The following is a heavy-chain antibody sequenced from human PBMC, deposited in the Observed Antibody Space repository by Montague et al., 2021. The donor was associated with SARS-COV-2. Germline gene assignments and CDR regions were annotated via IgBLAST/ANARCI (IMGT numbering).Heavy chain of an antibody. V-gene: IGHV4-39*01. CDR2: IHYSGST. D-gene: IGHD3-3*01. CDR3: ARGDFGVVIIPYYYYYMDV. Sequence: SETLSLTCTVSGASISSSNYYWGWIRQPPGKGLEWIATIHYSGSTYYKPSLKSRLTISVDTSKNQFSLRLSSVTAADTAVYDCARGDFGVVIIPYYYYYMDVWGKGTMVTVSS. J-gene: IGHJ6*03. CDR1: GASISSSNYY.